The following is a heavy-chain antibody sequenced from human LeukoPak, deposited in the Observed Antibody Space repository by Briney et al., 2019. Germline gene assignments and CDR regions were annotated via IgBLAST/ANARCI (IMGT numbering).Heavy chain of an antibody. D-gene: IGHD3-9*01. J-gene: IGHJ6*02. CDR1: GFAFSSYA. CDR3: AKAEGTPLNYDILTGYYVRADTGYYYYGMDV. Sequence: GGSLRLSCAASGFAFSSYAMSWVRQAPGKGLEWVSAISGSGGSTYYADSVKGRFTISRDNSKNTLCLQMNSLRAEDTAVYYCAKAEGTPLNYDILTGYYVRADTGYYYYGMDVWGQGTTVTVSS. CDR2: ISGSGGST. V-gene: IGHV3-23*01.